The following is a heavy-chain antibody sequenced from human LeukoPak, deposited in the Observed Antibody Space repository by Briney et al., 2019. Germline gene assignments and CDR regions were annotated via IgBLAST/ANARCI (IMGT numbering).Heavy chain of an antibody. Sequence: PGGSLRLSCAASGFTFSSTWMTWVRQAPGKGLEWVGRIKSKTDGGTAEYAAPVKGRFTISRDDSQKTMYMQMNSLRPEDTAVYYCTTAPDSMDCWGQGTLVTVSS. CDR2: IKSKTDGGTA. D-gene: IGHD3-3*01. V-gene: IGHV3-15*01. J-gene: IGHJ4*02. CDR3: TTAPDSMDC. CDR1: GFTFSSTW.